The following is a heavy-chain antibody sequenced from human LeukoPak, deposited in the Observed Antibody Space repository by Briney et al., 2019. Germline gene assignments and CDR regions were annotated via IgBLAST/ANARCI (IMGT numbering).Heavy chain of an antibody. D-gene: IGHD3-3*01. Sequence: GASVKVSCKASGFTFTSYGISWVRQAPGQGLEWMGIINPSGGSTSYAQKFQGRVTMTRDTSTSTVYMELSSLRSEDTAVYYCARDARGVVIKASDYYYYMDVWGKGTTVTVSS. CDR3: ARDARGVVIKASDYYYYMDV. CDR1: GFTFTSYG. J-gene: IGHJ6*03. CDR2: INPSGGST. V-gene: IGHV1-46*01.